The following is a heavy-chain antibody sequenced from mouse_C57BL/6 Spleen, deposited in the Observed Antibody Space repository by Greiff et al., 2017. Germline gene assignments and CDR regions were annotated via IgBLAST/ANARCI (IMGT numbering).Heavy chain of an antibody. J-gene: IGHJ4*01. Sequence: QVQLQQSGAELAKPGASVKLSCKASGYTFTSYWMHWVKQRPGQGLEWIGYINPSSGYTKYNQKFKDKATLTADKSSSTAYMQLSSLTYEDSAVXYCARRYDGYYYAMDYWGQGTSVTVSS. CDR2: INPSSGYT. CDR3: ARRYDGYYYAMDY. CDR1: GYTFTSYW. D-gene: IGHD2-3*01. V-gene: IGHV1-7*01.